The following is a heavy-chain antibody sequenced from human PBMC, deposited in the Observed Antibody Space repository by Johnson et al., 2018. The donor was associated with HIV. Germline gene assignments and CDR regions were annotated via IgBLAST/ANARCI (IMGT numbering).Heavy chain of an antibody. V-gene: IGHV3-30-3*01. J-gene: IGHJ3*02. CDR3: AREKPGTPRDAFDI. CDR2: ISYDGSKK. CDR1: GFTFSSYA. Sequence: QVQLMESGGGVVQPGRSLRLSCAASGFTFSSYAMHWVRQAPGKVLEWVAVISYDGSKKYYADSVKGRFTISRDNSKNTLYLQLNSLSDEDTAVYYCAREKPGTPRDAFDIWGQGTMVTVSS.